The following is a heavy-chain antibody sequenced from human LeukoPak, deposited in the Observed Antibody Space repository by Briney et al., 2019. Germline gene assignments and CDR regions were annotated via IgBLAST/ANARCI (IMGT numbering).Heavy chain of an antibody. CDR1: GGSINNYY. CDR2: IYYSGGI. D-gene: IGHD1-14*01. V-gene: IGHV4-59*01. CDR3: ARGHIRSREIDY. J-gene: IGHJ4*02. Sequence: SETLSLTCTVSGGSINNYYWNWIRQPPGKGLEWLGYIYYSGGIKYNPSLKSRVSLSVDTSKNHFSLNLTSVTAADTAVYYCARGHIRSREIDYWGQGTLVTVSS.